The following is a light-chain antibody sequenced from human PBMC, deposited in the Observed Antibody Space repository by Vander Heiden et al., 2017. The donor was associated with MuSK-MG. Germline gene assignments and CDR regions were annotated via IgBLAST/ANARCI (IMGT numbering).Light chain of an antibody. CDR1: GSDVGGYNY. CDR2: DVS. V-gene: IGLV2-14*01. CDR3: PSFTSSGNFLV. J-gene: IGLJ2*01. Sequence: QSALTQPAAVAGSPGRSITIPCTGTGSDVGGYNYVSWYQQFSGKAPKLIIYDVSYRPSGVSNRFSGSKSGSTASLTISGLQPEDEAEYYCPSFTSSGNFLVFGRGTKLSVL.